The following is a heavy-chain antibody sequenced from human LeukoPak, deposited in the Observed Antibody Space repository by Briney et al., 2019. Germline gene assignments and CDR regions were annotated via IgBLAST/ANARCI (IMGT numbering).Heavy chain of an antibody. Sequence: SETLSLTCAVYGGSFSGYYWSWIRQPPGKGLEWIGEINHSGSTDYNPSLKSRVTISVDTSKNQFSLNLTSVTAADTAVYYCARFTPQGYGWGGYNRFDPWGQGTLVTVSS. V-gene: IGHV4-34*01. CDR1: GGSFSGYY. J-gene: IGHJ5*02. CDR3: ARFTPQGYGWGGYNRFDP. CDR2: INHSGST. D-gene: IGHD3-16*01.